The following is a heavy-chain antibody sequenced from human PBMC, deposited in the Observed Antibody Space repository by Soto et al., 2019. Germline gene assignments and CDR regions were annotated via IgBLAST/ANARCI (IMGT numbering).Heavy chain of an antibody. D-gene: IGHD6-13*01. V-gene: IGHV3-30*03. CDR2: ISYDGSNK. J-gene: IGHJ6*02. CDR3: AAGTTPSYYGMDV. Sequence: GGSLRLSCAASGFTFSSYGMHWVRQAPGKGLEWVAVISYDGSNKYYADSVKGRFTISRDNSKNTLYLQMNSLRAEDTAVYLAAAGTTPSYYGMDVLGQGTTVTVSS. CDR1: GFTFSSYG.